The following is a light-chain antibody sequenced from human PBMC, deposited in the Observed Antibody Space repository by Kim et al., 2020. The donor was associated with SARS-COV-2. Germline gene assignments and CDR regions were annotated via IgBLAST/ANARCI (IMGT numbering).Light chain of an antibody. CDR1: SGDIGAFVY. CDR3: SAYAGSNKAV. J-gene: IGLJ1*01. Sequence: QSALTQPPSASGSPGQSVTISCSGSSGDIGAFVYVSWYQQHPGKAPKLLIYEVSKRPSGVPDRFSASKSGNTASLTVSGLQPEDEAEYYCSAYAGSNKAVFGTGTKVTVL. V-gene: IGLV2-8*01. CDR2: EVS.